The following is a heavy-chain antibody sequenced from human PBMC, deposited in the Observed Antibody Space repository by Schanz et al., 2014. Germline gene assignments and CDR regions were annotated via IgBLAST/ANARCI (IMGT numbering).Heavy chain of an antibody. J-gene: IGHJ5*01. Sequence: PGGSLRLPCAASGFGFSSYSMNWVRQAPGKGLEWISYITGTGTVMYADSVKGRFTISRDNGKNSLSLQMNSLRVEDTAIYYCARDSNGDDGYRFWFDSWGQGILVTVSS. CDR2: ITGTGTV. D-gene: IGHD4-17*01. CDR3: ARDSNGDDGYRFWFDS. V-gene: IGHV3-48*01. CDR1: GFGFSSYS.